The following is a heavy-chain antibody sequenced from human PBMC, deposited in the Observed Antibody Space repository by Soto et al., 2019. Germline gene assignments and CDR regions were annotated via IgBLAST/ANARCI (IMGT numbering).Heavy chain of an antibody. D-gene: IGHD3-10*01. CDR1: GFTFSSYG. Sequence: GGSLRLSCAASGFTFSSYGMHWVRQAPGKGLEWVAVISYDGSNKYYADSVKGRFTISRDNSKNTLYLQVNSLRAEDTAVYYCAKDGTLLWFGELWVYFDYWGQGTLVTVSS. V-gene: IGHV3-30*18. CDR3: AKDGTLLWFGELWVYFDY. J-gene: IGHJ4*02. CDR2: ISYDGSNK.